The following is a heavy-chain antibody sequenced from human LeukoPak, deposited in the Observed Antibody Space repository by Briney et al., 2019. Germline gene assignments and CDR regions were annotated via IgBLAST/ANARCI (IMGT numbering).Heavy chain of an antibody. CDR3: AKDWGSSGWYNYFDP. Sequence: GGSLRLSCEASGFTVSSTHMVWVRQAPGKGLEWVAMISYNGNSKYYGDSVKGRFTISRDNSKDTLYLEMDSLRTEDTAVYYCAKDWGSSGWYNYFDPWGQGTLVTVSS. J-gene: IGHJ5*02. CDR2: ISYNGNSK. D-gene: IGHD6-19*01. CDR1: GFTVSSTH. V-gene: IGHV3-30*18.